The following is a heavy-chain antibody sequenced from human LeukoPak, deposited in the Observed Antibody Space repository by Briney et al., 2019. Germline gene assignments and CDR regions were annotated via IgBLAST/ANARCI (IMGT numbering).Heavy chain of an antibody. CDR3: ARIRAGYSSGWYQPFDY. V-gene: IGHV4-39*07. Sequence: SETLSLTCTVSGGSISSYYWGWIRQPPGKGLEWIGSIYYSGSTYYNPSLKSRVTISVDTSKNQFSLKLSSVTAADTAVYYCARIRAGYSSGWYQPFDYWGQGTLVTVSS. J-gene: IGHJ4*02. D-gene: IGHD6-19*01. CDR2: IYYSGST. CDR1: GGSISSYY.